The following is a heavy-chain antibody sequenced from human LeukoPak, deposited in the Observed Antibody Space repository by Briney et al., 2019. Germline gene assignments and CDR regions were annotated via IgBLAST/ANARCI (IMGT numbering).Heavy chain of an antibody. V-gene: IGHV3-23*01. CDR3: ANPYYGSGSSVDY. D-gene: IGHD3-10*01. J-gene: IGHJ4*02. CDR1: GFTFSSYA. Sequence: GGSLRLSCAASGFTFSSYAMSWVRQAPGKGLEWVSAISGSGGSTYYADSVKGRFTISRDNSKNTLFLQMNSLRAEDTAVYYCANPYYGSGSSVDYWGQGTLVTVSS. CDR2: ISGSGGST.